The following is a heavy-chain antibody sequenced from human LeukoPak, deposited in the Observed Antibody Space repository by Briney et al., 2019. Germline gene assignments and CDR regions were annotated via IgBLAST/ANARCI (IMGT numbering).Heavy chain of an antibody. D-gene: IGHD3-22*01. CDR3: ASLYYYDSSGYPLPFDY. Sequence: ASVKVSCKASGYTFTGYYMHWVRQAPGQGLEWMGWINPNSGGTNYAQKFQGRVTMTRDTSISTAYMELSRLRSDDTAVYYCASLYYYDSSGYPLPFDYWGQGTLVTVSS. CDR1: GYTFTGYY. CDR2: INPNSGGT. V-gene: IGHV1-2*02. J-gene: IGHJ4*02.